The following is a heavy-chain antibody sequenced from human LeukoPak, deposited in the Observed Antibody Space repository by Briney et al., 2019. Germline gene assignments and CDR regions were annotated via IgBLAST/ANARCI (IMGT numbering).Heavy chain of an antibody. J-gene: IGHJ6*03. CDR2: IYYSGST. D-gene: IGHD6-6*01. V-gene: IGHV4-59*11. CDR1: GGSISSHY. CDR3: ARALIAARGEIYMDV. Sequence: SETLSLTYTVSGGSISSHYWSWIRQPPGKGLEWIGYIYYSGSTNYNPSLKSRVTISVDTSKNQFSLKLSSVTAADTAVYYCARALIAARGEIYMDVWGKGTTVTVSS.